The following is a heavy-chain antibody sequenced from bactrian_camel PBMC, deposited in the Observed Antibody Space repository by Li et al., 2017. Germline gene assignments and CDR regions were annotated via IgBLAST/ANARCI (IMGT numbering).Heavy chain of an antibody. V-gene: IGHV3S25*01. J-gene: IGHJ6*01. CDR1: GFASATFGHPC. Sequence: QLVESGGGSAHAGGSLRLSCVASGFASATFGHPCMAWFRQAPGKEREWVAAISGGRTYYADSVKGRFTISRDNAKNMVYLQMNSLKPEDTAMYYCAARRRFRACPPTFDRTGGDFDHWGQGTQVTVS. CDR3: AARRRFRACPPTFDRTGGDFDH. D-gene: IGHD4*01. CDR2: ISGGRT.